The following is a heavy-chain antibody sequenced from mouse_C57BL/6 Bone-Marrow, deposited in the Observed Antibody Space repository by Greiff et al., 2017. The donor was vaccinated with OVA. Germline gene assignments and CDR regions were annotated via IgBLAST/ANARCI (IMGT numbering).Heavy chain of an antibody. CDR3: ARKRNYYGSILV. CDR1: GFSLSTFGMG. D-gene: IGHD1-1*01. Sequence: QVTLKESGPGILQPSQTLSLTCSFSGFSLSTFGMGVGWIRQPSGKGLEWLAHIWWDDDKYYNPALKSRPTISKDPSKNQVFRKIANVDTADSATYNSARKRNYYGSILVWGTGTTVTVSS. J-gene: IGHJ1*03. V-gene: IGHV8-8*01. CDR2: IWWDDDK.